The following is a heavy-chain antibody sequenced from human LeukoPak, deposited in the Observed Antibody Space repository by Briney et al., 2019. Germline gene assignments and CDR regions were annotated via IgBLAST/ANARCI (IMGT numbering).Heavy chain of an antibody. V-gene: IGHV4-31*03. CDR3: ARVGSNYGGNDPLDY. D-gene: IGHD4-23*01. CDR2: IYYSGST. Sequence: SETLSLTCTVSGGSISSGGYYWSWIRQHPGKGLEWIGYIYYSGSTYYNPSLKSRVTISVDTSKNQFSLKLSSVTAADTAVYYCARVGSNYGGNDPLDYWGQGTLVTVSS. CDR1: GGSISSGGYY. J-gene: IGHJ4*02.